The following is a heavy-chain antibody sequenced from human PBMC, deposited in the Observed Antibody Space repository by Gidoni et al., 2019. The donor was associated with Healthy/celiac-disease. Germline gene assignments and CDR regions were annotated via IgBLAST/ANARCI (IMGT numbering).Heavy chain of an antibody. V-gene: IGHV4-39*01. CDR1: GGSISSSSYY. Sequence: QLQLQESGPGLVKPSETLSLTCTVSGGSISSSSYYWGWIRQPPGKGLEWIGSIYYSGSTYYNPSLKSRVTISVDTSKNQFSLKLSSVTAADTAVYYCARPLYYGSGSYYMDVWGKGTTVTVSS. D-gene: IGHD3-10*01. CDR3: ARPLYYGSGSYYMDV. J-gene: IGHJ6*03. CDR2: IYYSGST.